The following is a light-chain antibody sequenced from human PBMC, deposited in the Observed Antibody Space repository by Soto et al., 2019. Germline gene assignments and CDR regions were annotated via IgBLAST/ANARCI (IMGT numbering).Light chain of an antibody. CDR3: QQYDDWPPFT. Sequence: EIVLTQSPGILSLSPWERASLSCGASQSISSSFLAWYQQKPGQAPRLLIYGASTRAAAIPARFSGSGSETQFTLTISSLQSEDFAVYYCQQYDDWPPFTFGQGTRLEIK. J-gene: IGKJ5*01. V-gene: IGKV3-15*01. CDR1: QSISSS. CDR2: GAS.